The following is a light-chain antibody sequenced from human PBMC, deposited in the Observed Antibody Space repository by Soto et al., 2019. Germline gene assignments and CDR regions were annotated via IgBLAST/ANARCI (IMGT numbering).Light chain of an antibody. Sequence: QSVLTHPPSVSGAPGQRVTISCTGSSSNIGATYDVQWYQQLPGTAPKLIIYGNSNRPSGVPDRFSGSKSGTSASLAITGLQADDEADYYCQSYDSSLSAHYVFGTGTKLTVL. CDR3: QSYDSSLSAHYV. J-gene: IGLJ1*01. CDR2: GNS. V-gene: IGLV1-40*01. CDR1: SSNIGATYD.